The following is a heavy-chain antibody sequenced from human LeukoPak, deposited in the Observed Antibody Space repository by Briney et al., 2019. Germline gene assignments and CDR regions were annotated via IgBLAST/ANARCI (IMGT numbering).Heavy chain of an antibody. CDR1: KFTFSAYA. V-gene: IGHV3-23*01. D-gene: IGHD6-19*01. Sequence: GGSLRLSCAASKFTFSAYAMYWVRQAPGKGLEWVSCIESSDVDTYYADSVKGRFSISRDNSKNTLYQQMNSLRAEDTADYYCAKGWGSGWYGWFDPWGQGTLVTGSS. CDR3: AKGWGSGWYGWFDP. J-gene: IGHJ5*02. CDR2: IESSDVDT.